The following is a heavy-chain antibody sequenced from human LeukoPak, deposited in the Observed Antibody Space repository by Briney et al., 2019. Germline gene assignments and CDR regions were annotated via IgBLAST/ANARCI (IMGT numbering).Heavy chain of an antibody. CDR1: GGSISNYY. CDR3: ARGYSRDWGLQYFQH. CDR2: IYSSGST. D-gene: IGHD6-19*01. Sequence: SETLSLTCTVSGGSISNYYWSRIRQPPGKGLEWIGYIYSSGSTSYNPSLKSRVTMSVDTSKNQFSLKLNSVTAADTAVYHCARGYSRDWGLQYFQHWGQGTLVTVSS. V-gene: IGHV4-59*01. J-gene: IGHJ1*01.